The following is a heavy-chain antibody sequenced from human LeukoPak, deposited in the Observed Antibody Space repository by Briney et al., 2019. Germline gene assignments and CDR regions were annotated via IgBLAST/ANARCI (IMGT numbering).Heavy chain of an antibody. CDR3: AYRPPRYCGGDCSTDAFDI. J-gene: IGHJ3*02. Sequence: GASVKVSCKASGGTFNNYAISWVRQAPRQGPEWMGGIMPLFGTPNYAQKFQGRVTITADKSTSTAYMELSSLRSEDTAVYYCAYRPPRYCGGDCSTDAFDIWGQGTMVTVSS. D-gene: IGHD2-21*02. CDR1: GGTFNNYA. CDR2: IMPLFGTP. V-gene: IGHV1-69*06.